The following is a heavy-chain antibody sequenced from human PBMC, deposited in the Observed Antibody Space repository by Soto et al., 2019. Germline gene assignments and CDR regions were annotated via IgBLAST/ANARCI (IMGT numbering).Heavy chain of an antibody. CDR1: GGSIRSTSYS. V-gene: IGHV4-61*01. CDR2: IYYSGST. CDR3: ARDRSSGHYYYYGMDV. J-gene: IGHJ6*02. D-gene: IGHD3-10*01. Sequence: CLTCTVSGGSIRSTSYSWGWIRQPPGKGLEWIGYIYYSGSTNYNPSLKSRVTISVDTSKNQFSLKLSSVTAADTAVYYCARDRSSGHYYYYGMDVWGQGPTVTVSS.